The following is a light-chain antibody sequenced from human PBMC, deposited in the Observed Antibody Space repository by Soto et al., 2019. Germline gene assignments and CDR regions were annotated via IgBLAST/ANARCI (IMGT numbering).Light chain of an antibody. CDR1: QSISSW. CDR2: KAS. V-gene: IGKV1-5*03. CDR3: KQYNSYSR. J-gene: IGKJ1*01. Sequence: IHMTHSPSTLSASVLYRVTITFRASQSISSWLSWYQQKPGKAPKLLIYKASSLESGVPSRFSGSGSGTEFSSNIISLQRDEFATYYGKQYNSYSRFSQGTKVDIK.